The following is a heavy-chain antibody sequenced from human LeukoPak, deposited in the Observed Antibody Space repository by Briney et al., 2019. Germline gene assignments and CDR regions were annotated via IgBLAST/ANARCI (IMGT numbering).Heavy chain of an antibody. CDR1: GFTFSSYA. V-gene: IGHV3-23*01. CDR3: AKDPPNYTRHSSSSLYFDY. Sequence: GGSLRLSCAASGFTFSSYAMSWVRQAPGKGLEWVSAISGSGGSTYYADSVKGRFTISRDNSKNTLYLQMNSLRAEDTAVYYCAKDPPNYTRHSSSSLYFDYWGQGTLVTVSS. CDR2: ISGSGGST. J-gene: IGHJ4*02. D-gene: IGHD6-6*01.